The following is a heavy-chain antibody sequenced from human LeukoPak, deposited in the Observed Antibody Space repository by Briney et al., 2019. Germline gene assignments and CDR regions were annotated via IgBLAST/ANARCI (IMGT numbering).Heavy chain of an antibody. CDR3: ARDYPGSGRYYTYYYYYYGMDV. J-gene: IGHJ6*02. CDR1: GFTFSSYS. V-gene: IGHV3-21*01. CDR2: ISSCSSYI. D-gene: IGHD3-10*01. Sequence: GGSLTLSCAASGFTFSSYSMNWVRQAPGKGREWVSSISSCSSYIYYADSVKGRFTISRDNAKNSLYQQMNSLIAAETAVYYCARDYPGSGRYYTYYYYYYGMDVWGQGTTVTVSS.